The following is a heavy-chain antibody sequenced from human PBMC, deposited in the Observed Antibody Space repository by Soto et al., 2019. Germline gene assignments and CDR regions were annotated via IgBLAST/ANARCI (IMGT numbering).Heavy chain of an antibody. D-gene: IGHD3-9*01. V-gene: IGHV1-58*01. J-gene: IGHJ5*02. CDR2: IVVGSGNT. Sequence: GASVKVSCKASGFTFSSSAVQWVRQARGQRLEWIGKIVVGSGNTNYAQKFQERVTITRDMSTSTAYIELSSLRSEDTAFYYCAAFDPGPMGFDPWGQGTLVTVSS. CDR1: GFTFSSSA. CDR3: AAFDPGPMGFDP.